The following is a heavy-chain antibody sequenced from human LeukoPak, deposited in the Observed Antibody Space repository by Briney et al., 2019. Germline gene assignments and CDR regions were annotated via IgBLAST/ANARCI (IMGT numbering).Heavy chain of an antibody. D-gene: IGHD6-13*01. V-gene: IGHV3-48*01. J-gene: IGHJ5*02. Sequence: PGGSLRLSCAASGFTFSSYSMNWVRQAPGKGLEWVSCISSSSSTIYYADSVKGRFTISRDNSKNTLYLQMNSLRAEDTAVYYCARGGYSSSWYGRDWFDPWGQGTLVTVSS. CDR3: ARGGYSSSWYGRDWFDP. CDR1: GFTFSSYS. CDR2: ISSSSSTI.